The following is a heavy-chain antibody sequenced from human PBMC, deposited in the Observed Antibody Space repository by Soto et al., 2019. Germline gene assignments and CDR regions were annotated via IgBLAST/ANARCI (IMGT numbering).Heavy chain of an antibody. V-gene: IGHV3-48*01. Sequence: EVQLVESGGGLVQPGGSLRLSCAVSGFTFSSYNMNWVRQAPGKGLEWVSYISSSSTIYYADSVKGSFTISRDNAKNSLYLQMNSLRAEDPAVYYCAREGDSSGWYNWFDPWGQGTLVTVSS. CDR2: ISSSSTI. D-gene: IGHD3-22*01. CDR3: AREGDSSGWYNWFDP. CDR1: GFTFSSYN. J-gene: IGHJ5*02.